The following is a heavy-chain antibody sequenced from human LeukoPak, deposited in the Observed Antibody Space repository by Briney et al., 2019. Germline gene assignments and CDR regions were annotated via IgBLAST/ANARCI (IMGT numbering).Heavy chain of an antibody. V-gene: IGHV3-9*01. D-gene: IGHD1-26*01. CDR2: ISWNSGSI. J-gene: IGHJ4*02. CDR3: AKYGKSGSYDY. CDR1: GFTFDDYA. Sequence: GRSLRLSCAASGFTFDDYAMHWVRQAPGKGLEWVSGISWNSGSIGYADSVKGRFTISRDNAKNSLYLQMNSLRAEDTALYYCAKYGKSGSYDYWGQGTLVTVSS.